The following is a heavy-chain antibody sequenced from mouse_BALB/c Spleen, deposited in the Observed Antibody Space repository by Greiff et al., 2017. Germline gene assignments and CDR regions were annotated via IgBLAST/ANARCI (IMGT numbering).Heavy chain of an antibody. Sequence: VQLQESGPGLVQPSQSLSITCTVSGFSLTSYGVHWVRQSPGKGLEWLGVIWSGGSTDYNAAFISRLSISKDNSKSQVFFKMNSLQANDTAIYYCARNWRGYYGSSYWYFDVWGAGTTVTVSS. CDR1: GFSLTSYG. CDR3: ARNWRGYYGSSYWYFDV. D-gene: IGHD1-1*01. J-gene: IGHJ1*01. V-gene: IGHV2-2*02. CDR2: IWSGGST.